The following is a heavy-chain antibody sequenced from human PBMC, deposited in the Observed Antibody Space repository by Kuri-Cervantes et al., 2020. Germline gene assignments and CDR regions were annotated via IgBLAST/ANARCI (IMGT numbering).Heavy chain of an antibody. CDR1: GFTISSNY. D-gene: IGHD3-22*01. Sequence: GESLKISCAVSGFTISSNYMSWVRQAPGKGLEWVSVIYSGGDTYYADSVKGRFTIPRDTSKNTLYLQMESLRAEDSAVYYCARDFDSSGYYANSGYWGQGILVTVSS. J-gene: IGHJ4*02. V-gene: IGHV3-66*01. CDR3: ARDFDSSGYYANSGY. CDR2: IYSGGDT.